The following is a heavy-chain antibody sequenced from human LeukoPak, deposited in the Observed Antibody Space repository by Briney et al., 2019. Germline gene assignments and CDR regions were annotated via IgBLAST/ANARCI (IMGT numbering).Heavy chain of an antibody. CDR3: ARATLPYDSSGYYYADNWFDP. CDR1: GGTFSSYA. CDR2: IIPIFGTA. Sequence: SVKVSCKASGGTFSSYAISWVRQAPGQGLEWMGGIIPIFGTANYAQKFQGRVTITADESTSTAYMELSSLRSEDTAVYYCARATLPYDSSGYYYADNWFDPWGQGTLVTVSS. D-gene: IGHD3-22*01. V-gene: IGHV1-69*13. J-gene: IGHJ5*02.